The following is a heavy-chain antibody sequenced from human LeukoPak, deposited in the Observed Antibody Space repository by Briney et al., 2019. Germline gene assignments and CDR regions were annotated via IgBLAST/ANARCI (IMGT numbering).Heavy chain of an antibody. V-gene: IGHV3-48*01. Sequence: GGSLRLSCAASGFTSSTYSMNWVRQAPGKGLEWVSYISSSSSTIYYADSVKGRFTISRDNAKNSLYLQMNSLRAEDTAVYYCARGSTYYDSSGQVPFDYWGQGTLVTVSS. D-gene: IGHD3-22*01. J-gene: IGHJ4*02. CDR2: ISSSSSTI. CDR3: ARGSTYYDSSGQVPFDY. CDR1: GFTSSTYS.